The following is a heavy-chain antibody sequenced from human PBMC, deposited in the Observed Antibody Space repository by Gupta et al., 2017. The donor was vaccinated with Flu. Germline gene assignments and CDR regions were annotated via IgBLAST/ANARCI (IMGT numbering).Heavy chain of an antibody. Sequence: QVQLQESGPGLVKPSQTLSLTCTVSGGSISSDIYYWNWIRQPAGKGLEWIGRIYTSGNTNYNPSLKGRVSISVDTSKNQFSLKLSSVTAADTAVYYCARDTTVTTSGGGDFDYWGQGILVTVSS. D-gene: IGHD4-17*01. CDR2: IYTSGNT. V-gene: IGHV4-61*02. J-gene: IGHJ4*02. CDR1: GGSISSDIYY. CDR3: ARDTTVTTSGGGDFDY.